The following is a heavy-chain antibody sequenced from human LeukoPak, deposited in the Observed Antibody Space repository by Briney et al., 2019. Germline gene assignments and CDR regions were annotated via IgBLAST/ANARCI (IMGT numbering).Heavy chain of an antibody. CDR2: IYASGSI. Sequence: PSETLSLTCSVSGGSLTDFYWIWIRQPAGKGLEYIGRIYASGSINYNPSLKSRVTMSVHTSNNQFSLKLNSVTASDTALEFCAGSSRLIYFYMDVWGKGTSVTVSS. J-gene: IGHJ6*03. D-gene: IGHD5-12*01. CDR1: GGSLTDFY. CDR3: AGSSRLIYFYMDV. V-gene: IGHV4-4*07.